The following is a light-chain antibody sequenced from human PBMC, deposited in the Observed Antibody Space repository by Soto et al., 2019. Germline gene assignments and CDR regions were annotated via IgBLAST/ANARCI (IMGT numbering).Light chain of an antibody. Sequence: QLVLTQPPSESGAPGQRVTISCTGSSSNIGAGYDVHWYRHFPGTAPKLLILGNSNRPSGVPDRFSGSKSGTSASLAITGLQAEDEADYYCQSYDSSLSGWVFGGGTKLTVL. CDR3: QSYDSSLSGWV. CDR1: SSNIGAGYD. J-gene: IGLJ2*01. V-gene: IGLV1-40*01. CDR2: GNS.